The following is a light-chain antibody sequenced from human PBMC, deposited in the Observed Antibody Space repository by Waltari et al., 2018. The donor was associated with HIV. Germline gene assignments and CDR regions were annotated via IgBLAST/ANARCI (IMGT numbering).Light chain of an antibody. CDR3: AAWDDSLSGFYV. CDR2: RNN. Sequence: QSVLTQPPAASGTPGQRVTISCSGSSSNIGSNYVYWYQQLPGPAPKLLIYRNNQRPSGVPDRFSGSKSGPSASLAISGLRSEDEADYYCAAWDDSLSGFYVFGTGTKVTVL. CDR1: SSNIGSNY. V-gene: IGLV1-47*01. J-gene: IGLJ1*01.